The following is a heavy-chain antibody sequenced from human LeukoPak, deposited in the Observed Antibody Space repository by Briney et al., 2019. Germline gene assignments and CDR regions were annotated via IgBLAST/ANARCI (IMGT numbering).Heavy chain of an antibody. CDR2: ILGSGDST. CDR1: GFTFSYNA. CDR3: TKSWDAFDF. J-gene: IGHJ3*01. D-gene: IGHD3-10*01. V-gene: IGHV3-23*01. Sequence: GGSLRLSCAASGFTFSYNAMAWVRQAPGKGLEWVSGILGSGDSTYYADAVKGRFTISRDNSKNTLYLQMNTLRAEDTAVYYCTKSWDAFDFWGQGTMVTVSS.